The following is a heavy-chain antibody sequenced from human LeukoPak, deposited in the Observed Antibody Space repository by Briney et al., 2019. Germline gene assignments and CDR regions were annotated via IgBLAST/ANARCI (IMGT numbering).Heavy chain of an antibody. CDR2: IYSGGST. D-gene: IGHD3-9*01. CDR1: GFTVSSNY. J-gene: IGHJ4*02. CDR3: AREGIDILTGYQHFDY. V-gene: IGHV3-66*01. Sequence: GGSLRLSCAASGFTVSSNYMSWVRQAPGKGLEWVSVIYSGGSTYYADSVKGRFTISRDNSKNTLYLQMNSLRAEDTAVYYCAREGIDILTGYQHFDYWGQGTLVTVSS.